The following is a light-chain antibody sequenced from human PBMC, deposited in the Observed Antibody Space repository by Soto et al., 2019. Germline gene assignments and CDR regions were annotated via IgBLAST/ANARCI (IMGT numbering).Light chain of an antibody. J-gene: IGKJ4*01. Sequence: EIVLTQSPATLSLSPGERATLSCRASQSVGTYLVWYQQKPGQAPSLLIYDASKRAIGIPDRFSGSGSGAEYTLAISNIGPEDSAVYYWQKRHAWPRVFGGGTRME. CDR1: QSVGTY. V-gene: IGKV3-11*01. CDR3: QKRHAWPRV. CDR2: DAS.